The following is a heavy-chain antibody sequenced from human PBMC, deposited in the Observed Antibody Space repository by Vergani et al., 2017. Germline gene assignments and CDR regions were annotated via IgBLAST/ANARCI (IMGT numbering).Heavy chain of an antibody. D-gene: IGHD2-2*02. V-gene: IGHV3-15*01. J-gene: IGHJ3*02. CDR3: TTDVYCSSTSCYRPYDAFDI. CDR2: IKSKTDGGTT. CDR1: GFTLSACG. Sequence: EVQLVESGGGLVRPGGALRLSCVGSGFTLSACGMTWVRQAPGKGLEWVGRIKSKTDGGTTDYAAPVKGRFTISRDDSKNTLYLQMNSLKTEDTAVYYCTTDVYCSSTSCYRPYDAFDIWGQGTMVTVSA.